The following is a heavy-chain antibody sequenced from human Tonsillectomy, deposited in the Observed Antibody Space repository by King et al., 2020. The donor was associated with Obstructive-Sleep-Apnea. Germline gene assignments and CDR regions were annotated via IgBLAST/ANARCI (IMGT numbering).Heavy chain of an antibody. V-gene: IGHV4-59*08. CDR1: GGSISSYY. J-gene: IGHJ4*02. D-gene: IGHD3-16*02. CDR2: IYYSGST. Sequence: QLQESGPGLVKPSETLSLTCTVSGGSISSYYWSWIRQPPGKGLEWIGYIYYSGSTNYNPSLKSRVTISVDTSKNQFSLKLSSVTAADTAVYYCARQGLPMSVDYDYVWGSYRSREVVWYFDYWGQGTLVTVSS. CDR3: ARQGLPMSVDYDYVWGSYRSREVVWYFDY.